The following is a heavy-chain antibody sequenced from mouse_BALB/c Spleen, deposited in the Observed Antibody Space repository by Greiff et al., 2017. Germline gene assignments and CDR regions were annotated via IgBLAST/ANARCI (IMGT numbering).Heavy chain of an antibody. J-gene: IGHJ3*01. D-gene: IGHD2-1*01. CDR1: GDSITSGY. CDR3: ARGRAYCGNYPFAY. V-gene: IGHV3-8*02. Sequence: EVQLQQSGPSLVKPSQTLSLTCSVTGDSITSGYRNWIRKFPGNKLEYMGYISYSGSTYYNPSLKSRISITRDTSKNQYYLQLNSVTTEDTATYYCARGRAYCGNYPFAYWGQGTLVTVSA. CDR2: ISYSGST.